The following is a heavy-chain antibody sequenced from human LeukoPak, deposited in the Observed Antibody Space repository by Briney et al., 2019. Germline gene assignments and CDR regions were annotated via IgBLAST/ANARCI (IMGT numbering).Heavy chain of an antibody. CDR3: ARDPGYAVYYFDY. CDR1: GFTFDDYA. CDR2: ISGNGGST. Sequence: PGGSLRLSCAASGFTFDDYAMHWVRHAPGKGLEWVSTISGNGGSTYYADSVRGRFTISRDNSKSTLYLQMNSLRAEDTAVYYCARDPGYAVYYFDYWGQGTLVTVSS. V-gene: IGHV3-23*01. D-gene: IGHD1-1*01. J-gene: IGHJ4*02.